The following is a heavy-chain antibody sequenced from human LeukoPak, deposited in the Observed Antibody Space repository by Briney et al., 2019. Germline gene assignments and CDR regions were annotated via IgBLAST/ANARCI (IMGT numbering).Heavy chain of an antibody. D-gene: IGHD2-15*01. CDR2: IYPGDSDT. CDR3: ARYLGYCSGGSCYSYSDP. Sequence: RAGESLKISCKGSGYSFTSYWIGWVRQMPGKGLEWMGIIYPGDSDTRYSPSFQGQVTISADKSISTAYLQWSSLKASDTAMYYCARYLGYCSGGSCYSYSDPWGQGTLVTVSS. CDR1: GYSFTSYW. J-gene: IGHJ5*02. V-gene: IGHV5-51*01.